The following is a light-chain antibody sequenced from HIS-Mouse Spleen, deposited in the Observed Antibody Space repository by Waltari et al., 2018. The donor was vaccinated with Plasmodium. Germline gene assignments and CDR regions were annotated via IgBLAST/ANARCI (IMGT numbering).Light chain of an antibody. J-gene: IGLJ3*02. CDR2: KDS. CDR3: YSAADNNRV. V-gene: IGLV3-27*01. CDR1: VLATKY. Sequence: SSELTQPSSVSVSPRQTARITCPGHVLATKYPRWVQHKPGQAPVLVIDKDSERPSGIPERFSGSSSGTTVTLTISGAQVEDEADYYCYSAADNNRVFGGGTKLTVL.